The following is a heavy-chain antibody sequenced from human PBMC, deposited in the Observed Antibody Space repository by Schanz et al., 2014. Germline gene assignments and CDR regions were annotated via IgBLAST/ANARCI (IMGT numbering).Heavy chain of an antibody. V-gene: IGHV3-9*01. CDR3: AKDGIMVQGVIWERYFDS. J-gene: IGHJ4*02. Sequence: EVQLVDSGGGLVQPGRSLRLSCAASGFPFNEYGMLWVRQAPGKGLEWVSSISWNSGSIDYADSVKGRFTISRDNAKNSLYLQMNSLRAEDTALYYCAKDGIMVQGVIWERYFDSWGQGTLVTVSS. CDR2: ISWNSGSI. D-gene: IGHD3-10*01. CDR1: GFPFNEYG.